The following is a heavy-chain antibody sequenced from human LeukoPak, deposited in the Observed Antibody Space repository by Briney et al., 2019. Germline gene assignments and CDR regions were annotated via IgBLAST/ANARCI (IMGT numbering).Heavy chain of an antibody. D-gene: IGHD6-19*01. J-gene: IGHJ3*02. Sequence: GGSLGLSCAASGFTFSSYSMNWVRQAPGKGLEWVSSISSSSSYIYYADSVKGRFTISRDNAKNSLYLQMNSLRAEDTAVYYCARDRTAVAGWGAFDIWGQGTMVTVSS. CDR1: GFTFSSYS. CDR2: ISSSSSYI. CDR3: ARDRTAVAGWGAFDI. V-gene: IGHV3-21*01.